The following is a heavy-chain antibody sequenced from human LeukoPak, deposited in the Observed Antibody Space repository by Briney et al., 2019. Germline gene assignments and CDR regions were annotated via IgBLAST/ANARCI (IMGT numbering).Heavy chain of an antibody. CDR2: IYSGGST. Sequence: GGSLRLSCAASGFTVSSNYMSWVRQAPGKGLEGVSVIYSGGSTYYADSVKGRFTISRDNSKNTLYLQMNSLRAEDTAVYYCASERSGWYDYYYYGMDVWGQGTTVTVSS. J-gene: IGHJ6*02. CDR3: ASERSGWYDYYYYGMDV. CDR1: GFTVSSNY. V-gene: IGHV3-66*01. D-gene: IGHD6-19*01.